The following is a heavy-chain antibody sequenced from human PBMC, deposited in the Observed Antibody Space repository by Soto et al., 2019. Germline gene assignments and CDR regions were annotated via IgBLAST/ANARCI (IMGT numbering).Heavy chain of an antibody. J-gene: IGHJ4*02. V-gene: IGHV3-9*01. CDR3: AKGFGVVVPAAILDY. Sequence: GGSLRLSCAASGFTFDDYAMHWVRQAPGKDLEWVSGISWNSGSIGYADSVKGRFTISRDNAKNSLYLQMNSLRAEDTALYYCAKGFGVVVPAAILDYWGQGTLVTVSS. D-gene: IGHD2-2*02. CDR1: GFTFDDYA. CDR2: ISWNSGSI.